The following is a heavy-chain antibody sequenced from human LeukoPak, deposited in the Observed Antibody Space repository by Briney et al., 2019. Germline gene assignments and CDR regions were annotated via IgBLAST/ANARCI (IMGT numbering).Heavy chain of an antibody. CDR1: GGSSSDYY. Sequence: SETLSLTCAVYGGSSSDYYWSWMRQPPGKGLEWIGEISRSGSTNYNPSLKRRVTISVDTSKNQFSLKLSSVTAADTAVYYCASHDILTGYQRGDNWFDPWGQGTLVTVSS. D-gene: IGHD3-9*01. CDR3: ASHDILTGYQRGDNWFDP. CDR2: ISRSGST. V-gene: IGHV4-34*01. J-gene: IGHJ5*02.